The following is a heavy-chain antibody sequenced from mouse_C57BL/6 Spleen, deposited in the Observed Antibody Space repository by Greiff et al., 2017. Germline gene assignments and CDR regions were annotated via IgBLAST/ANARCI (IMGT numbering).Heavy chain of an antibody. CDR2: ISYDGSN. CDR1: GYSITSGYY. CDR3: ARAQATYAMDY. D-gene: IGHD3-2*02. J-gene: IGHJ4*01. V-gene: IGHV3-6*01. Sequence: ESGPGLVKPSQSLTLTCSVTGYSITSGYYWNWIRQFPGNKLEWMGYISYDGSNNYNPSLKNRISITRDTSKNQFFLKLNSVTTEDTATYYCARAQATYAMDYWGQGTSVTVSS.